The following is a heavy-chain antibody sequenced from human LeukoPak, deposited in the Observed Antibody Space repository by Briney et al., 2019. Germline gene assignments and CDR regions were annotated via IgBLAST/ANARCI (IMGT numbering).Heavy chain of an antibody. CDR1: GGSISSYY. V-gene: IGHV4-59*01. Sequence: PSETLSLTCTVSGGSISSYYWSWIRQPPGKGLEWIGYIYYSGSTNYNPSLKGRVTISVDTSKNQFSLKLSSVTAADTAVYYCARTGDGYNYYNYYYMDVWGKGTTVTVTS. J-gene: IGHJ6*03. D-gene: IGHD5-24*01. CDR2: IYYSGST. CDR3: ARTGDGYNYYNYYYMDV.